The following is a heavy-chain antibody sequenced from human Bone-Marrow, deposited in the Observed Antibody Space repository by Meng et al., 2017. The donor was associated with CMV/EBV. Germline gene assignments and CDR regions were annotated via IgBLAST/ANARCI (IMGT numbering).Heavy chain of an antibody. Sequence: GESLKISCAASGFTFNTYWMHWVRQAPGKGLVWVSSISSSSSYIYYADSVKGRFTISRDNAKNSLYLQMNSLRAEDTAVYYCARRGIAALNDAFDIWGQGTTVTVSS. D-gene: IGHD6-13*01. CDR1: GFTFNTYW. CDR3: ARRGIAALNDAFDI. J-gene: IGHJ3*02. CDR2: ISSSSSYI. V-gene: IGHV3-21*01.